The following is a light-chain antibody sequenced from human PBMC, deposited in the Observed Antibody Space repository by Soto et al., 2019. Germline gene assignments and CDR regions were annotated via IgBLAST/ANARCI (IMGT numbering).Light chain of an antibody. CDR1: QSVSSSY. Sequence: EIVLTHSPGTLSLSPVERATLSCRASQSVSSSYFAWYQQKPGQAPRLLIYGASSRATAIQDRFSGRGSGKDFTLTVRRLEPEDLAVYFCQQYGSSLYTFGQVTKLESK. CDR2: GAS. V-gene: IGKV3-20*01. CDR3: QQYGSSLYT. J-gene: IGKJ2*01.